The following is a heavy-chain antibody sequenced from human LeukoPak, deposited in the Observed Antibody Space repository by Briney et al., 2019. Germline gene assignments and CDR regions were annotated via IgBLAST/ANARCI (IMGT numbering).Heavy chain of an antibody. J-gene: IGHJ4*02. CDR3: AKAPVTTCRGAYCYPFDY. V-gene: IGHV3-23*01. CDR1: GFTLSSYA. Sequence: GGSLRLSCAASGFTLSSYAMSWVRQAPGKGLEWVSAISVSGNTYHADSVEGRFTISRDSSKNTLFLQMNRLRPEDAAVYYCAKAPVTTCRGAYCYPFDYWGQGTLVTVSS. D-gene: IGHD2-21*01. CDR2: ISVSGNT.